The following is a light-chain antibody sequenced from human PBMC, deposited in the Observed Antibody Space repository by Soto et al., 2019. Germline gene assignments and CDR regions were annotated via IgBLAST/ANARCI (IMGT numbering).Light chain of an antibody. CDR2: GSS. J-gene: IGKJ1*01. CDR3: QRYGRSQWT. V-gene: IGKV3-20*01. Sequence: VLTQSPGTLSLSPGEKASLSCRASQSTTYLAWYQQKPGQAPRLLIYGSSTRAPGTPDRFSASGSGTDFTLTISRLEPEYCAVYFCQRYGRSQWTFGQGTKVDMK. CDR1: QSTTY.